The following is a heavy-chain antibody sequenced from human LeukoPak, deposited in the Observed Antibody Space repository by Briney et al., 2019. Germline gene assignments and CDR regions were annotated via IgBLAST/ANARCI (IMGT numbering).Heavy chain of an antibody. J-gene: IGHJ4*02. CDR2: INPNSGGT. V-gene: IGHV1-2*02. CDR1: GYTFTGYY. Sequence: GASVKVSCKASGYTFTGYYMHWVRQAPGQGLEWMGWINPNSGGTNYAQKFEGRVTMTRDTSISTAYMELSRLRSDGTAVYYCARDRTHTALLDYWGQGTLVTVSS. CDR3: ARDRTHTALLDY. D-gene: IGHD5-18*01.